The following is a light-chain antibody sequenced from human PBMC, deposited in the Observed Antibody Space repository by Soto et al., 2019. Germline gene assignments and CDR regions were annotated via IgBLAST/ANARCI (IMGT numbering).Light chain of an antibody. CDR2: KAS. CDR1: QSINSL. V-gene: IGKV1-5*03. Sequence: DIQMTQSPSTLSASVGDRVAITCRASQSINSLLAWYQQKAGKAPKLLIYKASSLESGVPSRFSGSGSGTEFTLTISSLQPDDFATYYCEQDNTYSRTFGQGTKVEIK. CDR3: EQDNTYSRT. J-gene: IGKJ1*01.